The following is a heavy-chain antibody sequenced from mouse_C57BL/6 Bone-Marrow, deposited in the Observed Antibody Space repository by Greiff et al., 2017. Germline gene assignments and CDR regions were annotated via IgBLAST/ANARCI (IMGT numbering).Heavy chain of an antibody. D-gene: IGHD1-1*01. J-gene: IGHJ4*01. CDR1: GYTFTSYW. CDR3: ARLGYYYGDYYAMDY. Sequence: QVQLQQPGAELVKPGASVKLSCKASGYTFTSYWMQWVKQRPGQGLEWIGEIDPSDSYTNYNQKFKGKATLTVDTSSSTAYMQLSSLTSEDSAVYYCARLGYYYGDYYAMDYWGQGTSVTVSS. V-gene: IGHV1-50*01. CDR2: IDPSDSYT.